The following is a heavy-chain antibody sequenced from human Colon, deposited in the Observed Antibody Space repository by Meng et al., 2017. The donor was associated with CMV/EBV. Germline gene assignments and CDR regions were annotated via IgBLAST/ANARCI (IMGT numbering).Heavy chain of an antibody. CDR2: ISAYNGET. J-gene: IGHJ6*02. CDR1: NYTFTNYG. D-gene: IGHD3-3*01. CDR3: ARGSSSTMFGDYYYGMDV. V-gene: IGHV1-18*01. Sequence: ASVKVSCKGSNYTFTNYGIAWVRQAPGEGLEWMGWISAYNGETKYEEKLQDRVTVTTDTSTSTAYMELRSLRSDDTAVYYCARGSSSTMFGDYYYGMDVWGQGTTVTVSS.